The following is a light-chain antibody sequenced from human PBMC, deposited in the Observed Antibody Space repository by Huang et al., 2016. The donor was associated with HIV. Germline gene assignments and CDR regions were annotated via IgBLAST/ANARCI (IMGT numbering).Light chain of an antibody. CDR1: QGISTS. CDR3: QQYNDYPLT. Sequence: DIQMTQSPSSLSASVGDRVTITCRASQGISTSLSWCQQRPGKAPKSLIYAASSLHSGVPSKFTGSGSGTDFTLTISSLQPEDSATYYCQQYNDYPLTFGGGTKVEIK. V-gene: IGKV1-16*02. CDR2: AAS. J-gene: IGKJ4*01.